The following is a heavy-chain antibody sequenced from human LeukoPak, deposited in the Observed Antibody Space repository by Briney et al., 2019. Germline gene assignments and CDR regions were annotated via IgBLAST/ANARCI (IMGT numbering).Heavy chain of an antibody. CDR1: GGSFSGYY. J-gene: IGHJ4*02. CDR2: INHSGST. V-gene: IGHV4-34*01. Sequence: SETLSLTCAAYGGSFSGYYWSWIRQPPGKGLEWIVEINHSGSTNYNPSLKSRVTISVDTSKNQFSLKLSSVTAADTAVYYCARRKRHIVVVPAAIGCFDYWGQGTLVTVSS. D-gene: IGHD2-2*01. CDR3: ARRKRHIVVVPAAIGCFDY.